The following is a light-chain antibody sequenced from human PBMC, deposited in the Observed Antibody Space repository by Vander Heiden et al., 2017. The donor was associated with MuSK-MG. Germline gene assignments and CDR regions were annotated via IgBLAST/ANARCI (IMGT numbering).Light chain of an antibody. J-gene: IGLJ2*01. CDR1: SSDVGGYNY. V-gene: IGLV2-14*01. CDR2: DVS. Sequence: QSALTQPASVSGSPGQSIPISCTGTSSDVGGYNYVSCYQQRPGKAPKLMIYDVSNRPSGVSNRFSGSKSGNTASLTISGLQAEDEADYYCSSYTSSSTLVVFGGGTKLTVL. CDR3: SSYTSSSTLVV.